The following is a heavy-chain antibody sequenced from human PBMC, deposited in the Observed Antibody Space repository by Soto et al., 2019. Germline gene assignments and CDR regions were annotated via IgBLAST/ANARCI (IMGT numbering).Heavy chain of an antibody. CDR1: GYTFISHG. Sequence: QVQLVQSGVEVKKPGASVKVSCKASGYTFISHGISWVRQAPGQGLEWMGWIRGKNGNTNYAQKLQGRVTLTTDTATSTAYMELRSLRSDDTAVYYCARVSSSIVVVPDYGMDVWDQGTTVTVSS. J-gene: IGHJ6*02. CDR3: ARVSSSIVVVPDYGMDV. D-gene: IGHD2-15*01. V-gene: IGHV1-18*04. CDR2: IRGKNGNT.